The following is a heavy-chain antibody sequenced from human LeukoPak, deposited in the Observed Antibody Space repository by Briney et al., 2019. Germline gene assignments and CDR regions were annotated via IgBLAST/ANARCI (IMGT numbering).Heavy chain of an antibody. D-gene: IGHD2-21*01. J-gene: IGHJ4*02. CDR2: INAGNGNT. Sequence: ASVNVSCRASGYSFTNYGISWLRQAPGQGPEWMGRINAGNGNTHYAQKFQGRLTLTTDRSTSSAYMELRSLTSDDTAVYYCARDWPAVITDYWGRGTLLIVSS. CDR3: ARDWPAVITDY. CDR1: GYSFTNYG. V-gene: IGHV1-18*01.